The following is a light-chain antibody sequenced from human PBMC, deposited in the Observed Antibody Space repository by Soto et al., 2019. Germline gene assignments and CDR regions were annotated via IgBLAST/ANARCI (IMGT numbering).Light chain of an antibody. CDR1: QSVSIY. CDR3: QHRSNWPPIT. V-gene: IGKV3-11*01. Sequence: IVLTQSPATLSLSPGERATLSCRASQSVSIYLAWYQQKPGQAPRLLIYDSSNRAAGIPARVSARGSGTDFTLFISNLEPEDSAVYYCQHRSNWPPITFGQGTRLEIK. CDR2: DSS. J-gene: IGKJ5*01.